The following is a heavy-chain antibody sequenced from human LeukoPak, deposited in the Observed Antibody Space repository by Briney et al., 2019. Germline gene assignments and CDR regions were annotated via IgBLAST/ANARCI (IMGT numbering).Heavy chain of an antibody. J-gene: IGHJ4*02. CDR2: INPNSGGT. V-gene: IGHV1-2*02. CDR3: AREGEYCSGGSCYSAY. CDR1: GYTFTSYA. D-gene: IGHD2-15*01. Sequence: ASVKISCKASGYTFTSYAMHWVRQAPGQGLEWMGWINPNSGGTNYAQKFQGRVTMTRDTSISTAYMELSRLRSDDTAVYYCAREGEYCSGGSCYSAYWGQGTLVTVSS.